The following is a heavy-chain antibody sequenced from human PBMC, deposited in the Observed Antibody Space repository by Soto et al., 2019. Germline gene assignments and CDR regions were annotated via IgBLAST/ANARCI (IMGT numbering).Heavy chain of an antibody. CDR3: TRGSWSAGVFDI. CDR2: IIPMFDIA. Sequence: QVQLVQSGVEVKKPGSSVKVSCKASGGSFRTHTIFWVRQAPGQGLEWMGRIIPMFDIANYAQKFQGRVTFNETKYTGAVYMQMISLTSDDTAIYFCTRGSWSAGVFDIWGQGTLVTVSS. J-gene: IGHJ3*02. CDR1: GGSFRTHT. V-gene: IGHV1-69*02. D-gene: IGHD6-13*01.